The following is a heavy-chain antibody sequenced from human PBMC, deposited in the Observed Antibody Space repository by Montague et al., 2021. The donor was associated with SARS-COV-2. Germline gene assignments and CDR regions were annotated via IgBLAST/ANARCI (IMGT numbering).Heavy chain of an antibody. J-gene: IGHJ6*02. CDR2: ISVSGCLT. D-gene: IGHD3-3*01. CDR1: GFTFSDYS. CDR3: ARVSRQILASGFFQE. V-gene: IGHV3-23*01. Sequence: SLRLSCAASGFTFSDYSMTWVRQAPGKGLECVSSISVSGCLTFYADSVKGRFTISRDNSKNSLSLQMNSLSAEDTAIYYCARVSRQILASGFFQEWGQGTTVSVSS.